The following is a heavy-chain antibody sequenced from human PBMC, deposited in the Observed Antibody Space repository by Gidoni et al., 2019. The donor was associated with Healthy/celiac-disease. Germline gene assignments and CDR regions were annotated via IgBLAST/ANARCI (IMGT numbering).Heavy chain of an antibody. V-gene: IGHV1-8*01. CDR2: MNPNSGNT. Sequence: QVQPVQSGAEVKKPGSSVQVSCKASGYPFTSYDINWVRQATGQGLEWMGWMNPNSGNTGYAQKFQGRGTMTRNTSIRTAYMELSSLRSEDTAVYYCASTYGGNSLDGMDVWGQGTTVTVSS. J-gene: IGHJ6*02. CDR1: GYPFTSYD. CDR3: ASTYGGNSLDGMDV. D-gene: IGHD4-17*01.